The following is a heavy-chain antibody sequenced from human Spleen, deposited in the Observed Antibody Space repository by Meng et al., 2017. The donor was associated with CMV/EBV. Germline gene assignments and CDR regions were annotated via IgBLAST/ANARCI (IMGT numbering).Heavy chain of an antibody. CDR2: ISSSSSYI. V-gene: IGHV3-21*01. Sequence: GESLKISCAASGFTFSSYWMSWVRQAPGKGLEWVSSISSSSSYIYYADSVKGRFTISRDNAKNSLYLQMNSLRAEDTAVYYCARAIFHYFDTSGPFDYWGQGTPVTVSS. CDR3: ARAIFHYFDTSGPFDY. D-gene: IGHD3-22*01. J-gene: IGHJ4*02. CDR1: GFTFSSYW.